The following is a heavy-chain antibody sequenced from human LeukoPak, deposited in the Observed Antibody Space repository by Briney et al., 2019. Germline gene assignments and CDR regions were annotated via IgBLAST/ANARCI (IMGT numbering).Heavy chain of an antibody. CDR2: IIPILGIA. CDR3: ARGSMTTVVTENWFDP. CDR1: GGTFSSYA. D-gene: IGHD4-23*01. Sequence: SVKVSCKASGGTFSSYAISWVRQAPGQGLEWMGRIIPILGIANYAQKFQGRVTITADKSTSTAYIELSSLRSEDTAVYYCARGSMTTVVTENWFDPWGQGTLVTVSS. V-gene: IGHV1-69*04. J-gene: IGHJ5*02.